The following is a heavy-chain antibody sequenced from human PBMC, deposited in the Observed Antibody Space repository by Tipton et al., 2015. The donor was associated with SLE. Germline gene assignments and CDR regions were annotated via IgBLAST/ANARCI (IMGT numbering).Heavy chain of an antibody. D-gene: IGHD3-10*01. J-gene: IGHJ4*02. V-gene: IGHV4-59*11. Sequence: LRLSCTVSGGSISSHYWSWIRQPPGKGLEWIGYIYYSGSTNYNPSLKSRVTISVDTSKNQFSLKLSSVTAADTAVYYCARGVVRFDYWGQGTLVTVSS. CDR2: IYYSGST. CDR3: ARGVVRFDY. CDR1: GGSISSHY.